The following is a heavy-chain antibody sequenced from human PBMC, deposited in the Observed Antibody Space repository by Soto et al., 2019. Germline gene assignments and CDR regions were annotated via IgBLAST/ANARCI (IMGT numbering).Heavy chain of an antibody. Sequence: GSLRLSCAASGFTLSTYTMNWVRQPPGKGLEWVSGIFQSGATFYTDSVKGRFTISRDNSKSMLYLQMNSLRAGDTAVYYCARAGIAVAGNNAIDISGQGTMVTVSS. CDR1: GFTLSTYT. D-gene: IGHD6-19*01. CDR2: IFQSGAT. CDR3: ARAGIAVAGNNAIDI. V-gene: IGHV3-23*05. J-gene: IGHJ3*02.